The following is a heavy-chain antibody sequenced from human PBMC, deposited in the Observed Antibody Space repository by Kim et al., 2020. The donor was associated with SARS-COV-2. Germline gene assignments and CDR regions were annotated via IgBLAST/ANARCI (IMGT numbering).Heavy chain of an antibody. CDR3: AKGESDNRSCFDY. CDR1: GFTFSSYA. CDR2: VSGSGGST. D-gene: IGHD1-1*01. Sequence: GGSLRLSCAASGFTFSSYAMSWVRQAPGKGPEWVSLVSGSGGSTYHADSVKGRFAISRDNSKKTLYLQMNSLRAEDTALYYCAKGESDNRSCFDYCGQGT. J-gene: IGHJ4*02. V-gene: IGHV3-23*01.